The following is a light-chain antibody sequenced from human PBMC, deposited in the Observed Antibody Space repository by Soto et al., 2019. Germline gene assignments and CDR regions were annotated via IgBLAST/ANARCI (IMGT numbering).Light chain of an antibody. J-gene: IGLJ1*01. CDR3: SSKAGNTFYV. V-gene: IGLV2-8*01. CDR2: QVT. Sequence: QSVLTQPPSASGSPGQSVTISCTGTSSDVGAYNYVSWYQQHPGKAPKLLLYQVTKRPSGVPDRFSASKSGNTASLTVSGLQAEDEADYYCSSKAGNTFYVFVTGTKLTVL. CDR1: SSDVGAYNY.